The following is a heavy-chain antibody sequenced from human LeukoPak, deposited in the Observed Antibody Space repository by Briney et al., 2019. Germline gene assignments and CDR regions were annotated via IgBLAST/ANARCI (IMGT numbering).Heavy chain of an antibody. CDR1: GGSIGSSSYY. V-gene: IGHV4-39*01. CDR2: IYYSGST. Sequence: PSETLSLTCTVSGGSIGSSSYYWGWIRQPPGKGLEWIGSIYYSGSTYYNPSLKSRVTISVDTSKNQFSLKLSSVTAADTAVYYCARHLLGANNGEIDYWGQGTLVTVSS. J-gene: IGHJ4*02. CDR3: ARHLLGANNGEIDY. D-gene: IGHD1-26*01.